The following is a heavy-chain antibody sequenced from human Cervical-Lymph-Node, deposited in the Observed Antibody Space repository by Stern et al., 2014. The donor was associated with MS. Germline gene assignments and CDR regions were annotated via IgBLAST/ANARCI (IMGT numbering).Heavy chain of an antibody. CDR2: INAGHGNT. CDR3: ARVDCSGGSCYSYYYGMDV. J-gene: IGHJ6*02. D-gene: IGHD2-15*01. V-gene: IGHV1-3*01. Sequence: QVQLVQSGAEVKKPGASVKVSCKASGYTFTSYAMHWVRQAPGQRLEWMGWINAGHGNTKYSQKFQGRVTITRDTSASTAYMELSSLRSEDTAVYYCARVDCSGGSCYSYYYGMDVWGQGTTVTVSS. CDR1: GYTFTSYA.